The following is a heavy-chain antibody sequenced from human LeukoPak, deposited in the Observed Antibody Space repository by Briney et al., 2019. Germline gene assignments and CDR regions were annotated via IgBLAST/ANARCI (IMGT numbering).Heavy chain of an antibody. D-gene: IGHD4-17*01. CDR1: GYSLSELT. V-gene: IGHV1-24*01. Sequence: EASVTVSCKVSGYSLSELTMHWVRHAPGKGLEWMGGFDPGMAETIYAEKFQGRITMTEDTSTDTAYMELSSLRSEDTAVYYCAPGHEYGLLDYWGQGTLVTVSS. J-gene: IGHJ4*02. CDR3: APGHEYGLLDY. CDR2: FDPGMAET.